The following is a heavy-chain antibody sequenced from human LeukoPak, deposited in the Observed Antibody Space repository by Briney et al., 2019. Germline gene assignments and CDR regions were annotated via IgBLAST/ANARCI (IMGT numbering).Heavy chain of an antibody. J-gene: IGHJ4*02. CDR2: IYHSGRT. V-gene: IGHV4-4*02. CDR1: GGSISSSNW. D-gene: IGHD6-19*01. CDR3: ARGREGQWLNPYFDS. Sequence: KPSETLSLTCAVSGGSISSSNWWSWVRQPPGKGLEWIGEIYHSGRTNYNPSLKSRVTISVDKSKNQFSLKLSSVTAADTAVYYCARGREGQWLNPYFDSWGQGTLVTVSS.